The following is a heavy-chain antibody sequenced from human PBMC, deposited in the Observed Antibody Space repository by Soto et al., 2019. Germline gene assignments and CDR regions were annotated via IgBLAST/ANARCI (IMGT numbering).Heavy chain of an antibody. J-gene: IGHJ4*02. V-gene: IGHV1-46*01. Sequence: QVQLVQSGAEVTRPGASVKVSCKASGYSFISHYIHWVRQAPGQGLEWMGFINPSGVSATLAQKFQGRVTMTRDTSTSTVYMELTILRSEDAAVYYCARDYLSSKLSLSYFDFWGQGTLVTVSS. CDR3: ARDYLSSKLSLSYFDF. CDR2: INPSGVSA. CDR1: GYSFISHY. D-gene: IGHD2-2*01.